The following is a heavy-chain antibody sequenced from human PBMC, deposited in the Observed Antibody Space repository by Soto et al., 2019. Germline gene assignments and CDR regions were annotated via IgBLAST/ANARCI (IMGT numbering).Heavy chain of an antibody. CDR3: ARELSSSSIYGMDV. V-gene: IGHV4-59*01. Sequence: EPLSLTCTVSAGSISIYYWSWIQQPPGKGLEWIGYIYYSGSTNYNPSLKSRVTISVDTSKNQFSLKLSSVTAADTAVYYCARELSSSSIYGMDVWGQGTTVTVSS. CDR1: AGSISIYY. J-gene: IGHJ6*02. D-gene: IGHD6-13*01. CDR2: IYYSGST.